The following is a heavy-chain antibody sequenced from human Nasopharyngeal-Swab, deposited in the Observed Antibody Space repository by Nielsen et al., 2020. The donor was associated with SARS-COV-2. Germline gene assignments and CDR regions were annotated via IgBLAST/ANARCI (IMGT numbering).Heavy chain of an antibody. CDR2: VDSSGST. CDR3: ARSEMATTWDY. CDR1: GASISSYY. D-gene: IGHD5-24*01. J-gene: IGHJ4*02. Sequence: SETLSLTCTVSGASISSYYWSWIRQPPGKGLEWIGCVDSSGSTNYKPSLKSRVTISVDTSKNQFSLKLSSVTAADTAVYYCARSEMATTWDYWGQGTLVTVSS. V-gene: IGHV4-59*13.